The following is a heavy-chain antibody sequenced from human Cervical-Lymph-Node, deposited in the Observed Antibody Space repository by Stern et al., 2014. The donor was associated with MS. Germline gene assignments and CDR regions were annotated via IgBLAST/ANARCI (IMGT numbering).Heavy chain of an antibody. CDR2: LHDSGST. V-gene: IGHV4-61*02. CDR3: ATTRWDLFTWNWFDP. Sequence: QVQLVESGPGLVKPSQTLSLTCTVSGGSISSSGYYWSWIRQPADKGLEWIGRLHDSGSTYYNPSLKRRVTISMDTAKTQFSLKLPSVTAADTAVYYCATTRWDLFTWNWFDPWGQGTLVTVSS. D-gene: IGHD1-26*01. CDR1: GGSISSSGYY. J-gene: IGHJ5*02.